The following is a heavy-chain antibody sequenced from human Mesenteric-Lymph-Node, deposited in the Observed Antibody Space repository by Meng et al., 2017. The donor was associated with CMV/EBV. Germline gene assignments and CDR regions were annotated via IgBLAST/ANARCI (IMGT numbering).Heavy chain of an antibody. CDR1: GFTFSSFA. J-gene: IGHJ4*02. CDR2: ISYDGNHK. CDR3: AKDQGLIFDY. V-gene: IGHV3-30*04. Sequence: GGSLRLSCAASGFTFSSFAMNWVRQAPGKGLEWVALISYDGNHKYYADSVKGRFTVSRDNSRDTLYLQMNSLRVEDTAVYYCAKDQGLIFDYWGQGTLVTVSS.